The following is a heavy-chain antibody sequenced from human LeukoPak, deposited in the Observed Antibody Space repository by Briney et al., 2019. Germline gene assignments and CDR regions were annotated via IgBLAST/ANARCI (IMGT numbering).Heavy chain of an antibody. CDR1: GGSFISGDYF. CDR3: ARDLRACTADSCYLMPRDS. V-gene: IGHV4-30-4*01. J-gene: IGHJ4*02. CDR2: IYYSGST. Sequence: SQTLSLTCTVSGGSFISGDYFWSWFRQPPGKGLEWIGYIYYSGSTSYNPSLKSRVTISVDTSKNRFSLKLTSVTAADTAVYYCARDLRACTADSCYLMPRDSWGQGTLVTVSS. D-gene: IGHD2-15*01.